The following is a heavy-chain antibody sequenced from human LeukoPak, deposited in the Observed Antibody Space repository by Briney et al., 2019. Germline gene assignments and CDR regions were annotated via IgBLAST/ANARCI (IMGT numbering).Heavy chain of an antibody. CDR2: INPNSGGT. CDR3: ARARPINYYYGSGSYYYYYYMDV. V-gene: IGHV1-2*02. D-gene: IGHD3-10*01. CDR1: GYTFTSYY. J-gene: IGHJ6*03. Sequence: GASVKVSCKASGYTFTSYYTHWVRQAPGQGLEWMGWINPNSGGTNYAQKFQGRVTMTRDTSISTAYMELSRLRSDDTAVYYCARARPINYYYGSGSYYYYYYMDVWGKGTTVTISS.